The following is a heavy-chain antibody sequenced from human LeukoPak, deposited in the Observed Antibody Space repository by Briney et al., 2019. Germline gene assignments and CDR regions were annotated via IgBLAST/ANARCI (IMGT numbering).Heavy chain of an antibody. J-gene: IGHJ4*02. CDR1: GFTFRSYW. Sequence: GGSLRLSCAAPGFTFRSYWMHWVRQAPGKGLEWVSRVIRDGSFTNYADSVKGRFTISRDNAKNTLYPQMSSLRAEDTAVYFCVRDGDDFNFDYWGQGSLVTVSS. D-gene: IGHD5-24*01. V-gene: IGHV3-74*01. CDR3: VRDGDDFNFDY. CDR2: VIRDGSFT.